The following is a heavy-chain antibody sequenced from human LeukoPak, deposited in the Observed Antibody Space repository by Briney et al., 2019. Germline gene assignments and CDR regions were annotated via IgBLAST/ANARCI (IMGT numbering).Heavy chain of an antibody. CDR3: ARWTDCGGDCHILDH. Sequence: SETLSLTCSVSGGSISGYYWSWSRQPPGKGVEWIGNLYYNRGAWYKSSLKSRVTTSVDTSKNEFSLKLSSVTAADTAVYFCARWTDCGGDCHILDHWGQGILVTVSS. V-gene: IGHV4-59*01. CDR1: GGSISGYY. CDR2: LYYNRGA. D-gene: IGHD2-21*02. J-gene: IGHJ4*02.